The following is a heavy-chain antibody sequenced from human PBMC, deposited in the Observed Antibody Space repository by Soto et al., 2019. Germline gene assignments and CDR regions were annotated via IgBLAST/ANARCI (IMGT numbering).Heavy chain of an antibody. J-gene: IGHJ5*02. V-gene: IGHV4-31*03. CDR2: IYYSGST. Sequence: SETLSLTCTFSGGSIISGGYYWSWIRQHPGKGLEWIGYIYYSGSTYYNPSLKSRVTISVDTSKNQFSLKLSSVTAADTAVYYCARGPPLGYCSSTSCYTGAFDPWGQGTLVTVSS. D-gene: IGHD2-2*02. CDR1: GGSIISGGYY. CDR3: ARGPPLGYCSSTSCYTGAFDP.